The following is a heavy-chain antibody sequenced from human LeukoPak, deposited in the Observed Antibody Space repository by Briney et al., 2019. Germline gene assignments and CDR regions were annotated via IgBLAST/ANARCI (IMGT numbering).Heavy chain of an antibody. D-gene: IGHD6-19*01. CDR1: GFTFTSSA. Sequence: SMKVSCKASGFTFTSSAVQWVRQARGQRLEWIGWIVVGSGNTNYAQKFQERVTITRDMSTSTAYMELSSLRSEDTAVYYCAAAMSQIAVAGTGADYWGQGTLVTVSS. CDR3: AAAMSQIAVAGTGADY. V-gene: IGHV1-58*01. J-gene: IGHJ4*02. CDR2: IVVGSGNT.